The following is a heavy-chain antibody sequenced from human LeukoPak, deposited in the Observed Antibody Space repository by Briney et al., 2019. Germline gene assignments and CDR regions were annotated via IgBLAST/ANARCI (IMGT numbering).Heavy chain of an antibody. Sequence: ASVKVSCKASGYTFTGYYMHWVRQAPGQGLEWMGWMNPNSGNTGYAQKFQGRVTITRNTSISTAYMELSSLRSEDTAVYYCARAPAPTVTRSWYFDYWGQGTLVTVSS. CDR1: GYTFTGYY. J-gene: IGHJ4*02. D-gene: IGHD4-17*01. V-gene: IGHV1-8*03. CDR3: ARAPAPTVTRSWYFDY. CDR2: MNPNSGNT.